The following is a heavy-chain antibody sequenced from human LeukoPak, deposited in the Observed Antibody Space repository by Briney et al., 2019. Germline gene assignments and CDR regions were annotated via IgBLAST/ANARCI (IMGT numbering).Heavy chain of an antibody. CDR1: GFTFSSYS. CDR2: INWSGGST. J-gene: IGHJ4*02. D-gene: IGHD4-17*01. Sequence: GGSLRLSCVASGFTFSSYSMNWVRQAPGEGLEWVSGINWSGGSTRYADSVKGRFTISRDNAKNSLYLQINNLRAGDTALYYCAKAHDYGDYAGFDYWGQGTLVSVSS. V-gene: IGHV3-20*04. CDR3: AKAHDYGDYAGFDY.